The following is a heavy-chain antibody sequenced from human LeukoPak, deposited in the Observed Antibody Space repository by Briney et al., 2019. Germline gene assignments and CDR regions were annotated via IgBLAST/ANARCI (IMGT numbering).Heavy chain of an antibody. CDR2: IIPIFGTA. D-gene: IGHD3-22*01. CDR1: GYTFTSYY. CDR3: ARGVTYYYDSSGYDY. J-gene: IGHJ4*02. V-gene: IGHV1-69*13. Sequence: ASVKVSCKASGYTFTSYYMHWVRQAPGQGLEWMGGIIPIFGTANYAQKFQGRVTIAADESTSTAYMELSSLRSEDTAVYYCARGVTYYYDSSGYDYWGQGTLVTVSS.